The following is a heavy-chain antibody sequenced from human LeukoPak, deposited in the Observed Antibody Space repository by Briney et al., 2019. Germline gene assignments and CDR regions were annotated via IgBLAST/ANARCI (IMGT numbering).Heavy chain of an antibody. CDR1: GYTFTSYD. D-gene: IGHD1-14*01. V-gene: IGHV1-8*01. CDR3: ARGPPEHPQGY. CDR2: INPNSGNT. J-gene: IGHJ4*02. Sequence: ASVKVSCKASGYTFTSYDINWVRQATGQGLEWMGWINPNSGNTGYAQRFQGRVTMTRDTSISTAYMELSSLRSEDTAVYYCARGPPEHPQGYWGQGTLVTVSS.